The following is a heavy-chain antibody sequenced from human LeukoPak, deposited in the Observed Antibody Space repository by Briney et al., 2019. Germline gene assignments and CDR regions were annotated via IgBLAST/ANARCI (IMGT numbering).Heavy chain of an antibody. D-gene: IGHD2-2*01. CDR1: GFTFSSYA. CDR3: AKEGYCSSTSCYGGVDY. Sequence: GGSLRLSCVASGFTFSSYAMSWVRQAPGKGLEWVSAISGSGGSTYYADSVKGRSTISRDNSKNTLYLQMNSLRAEDTAVYYCAKEGYCSSTSCYGGVDYWGQGTLVTVSS. V-gene: IGHV3-23*01. CDR2: ISGSGGST. J-gene: IGHJ4*02.